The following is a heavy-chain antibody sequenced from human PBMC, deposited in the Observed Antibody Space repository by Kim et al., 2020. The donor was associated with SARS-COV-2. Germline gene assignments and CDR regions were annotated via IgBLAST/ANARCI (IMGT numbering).Heavy chain of an antibody. Sequence: GGSLRLSCIASGFTFNSYAMSWVRQAPGKGLEWVSAITRSRDITNYADSVKGRFTISRDNSKNTVYLEMNSLRDEDTAVYYCVKDLGSWRFDPWGQGTLVTVST. CDR3: VKDLGSWRFDP. V-gene: IGHV3-23*01. CDR1: GFTFNSYA. CDR2: ITRSRDIT. J-gene: IGHJ5*02. D-gene: IGHD6-13*01.